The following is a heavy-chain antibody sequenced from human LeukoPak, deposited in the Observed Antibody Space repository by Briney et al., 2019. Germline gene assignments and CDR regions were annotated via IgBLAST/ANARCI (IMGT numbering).Heavy chain of an antibody. D-gene: IGHD3-16*01. V-gene: IGHV3-11*03. J-gene: IGHJ5*02. CDR3: TVPQSGGNWFDP. CDR1: GFTFSDYY. Sequence: GGSLRLSCAASGFTFSDYYMSWIRQAPGKGLEWVSYISGSSSYPNYADSVKGRFTISRDNAKNSLYLQMNSLRAEDTAVYFCTVPQSGGNWFDPWGPGTQVTVSS. CDR2: ISGSSSYP.